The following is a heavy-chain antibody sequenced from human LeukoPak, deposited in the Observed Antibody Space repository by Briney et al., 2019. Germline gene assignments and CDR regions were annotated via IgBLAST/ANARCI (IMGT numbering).Heavy chain of an antibody. CDR2: IRYDGSNA. Sequence: GRSLRLSCAASGFTFSSYDMHWVRQAPGKGPEWVAIIRYDGSNANYADSAKGRFTISRDNSKKTLYLQMNSLRAEDTAVYYCARSRYNLDYWGQGTLVTVSS. J-gene: IGHJ4*02. D-gene: IGHD5-24*01. V-gene: IGHV3-33*01. CDR1: GFTFSSYD. CDR3: ARSRYNLDY.